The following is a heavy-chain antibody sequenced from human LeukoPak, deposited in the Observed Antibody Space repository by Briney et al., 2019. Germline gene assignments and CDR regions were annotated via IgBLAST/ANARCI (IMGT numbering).Heavy chain of an antibody. Sequence: PSETLSLTWTVSGGSISSSSYDWGRIRPRQGTGLEWTGSIYYSGSTYYNPTLKSRVTISVDTSKNQFSLKLSSVTAADTAVYYCDGQRAGYGGNVNWFDPWGQGTLVTVSS. D-gene: IGHD4-23*01. J-gene: IGHJ5*02. CDR3: DGQRAGYGGNVNWFDP. CDR1: GGSISSSSYD. V-gene: IGHV4-39*01. CDR2: IYYSGST.